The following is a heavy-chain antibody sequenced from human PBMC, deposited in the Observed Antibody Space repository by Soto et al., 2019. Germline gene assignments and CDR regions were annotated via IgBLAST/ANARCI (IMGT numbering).Heavy chain of an antibody. J-gene: IGHJ3*02. D-gene: IGHD1-26*01. CDR3: ARDIGVYAFDI. CDR2: IYYSGST. V-gene: IGHV4-30-4*01. CDR1: GGSISSGDYY. Sequence: SETLSLTCTVSGGSISSGDYYWSWIRQPPGKGLEWIGYIYYSGSTYYNPSLKSRVTISVDTSKNQFSLKLSSVTAADTAVYYCARDIGVYAFDIWGQGTMVTVSS.